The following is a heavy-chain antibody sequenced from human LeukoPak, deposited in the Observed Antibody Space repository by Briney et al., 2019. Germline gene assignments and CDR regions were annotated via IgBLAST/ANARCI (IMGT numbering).Heavy chain of an antibody. Sequence: GGSLRLSCAASGFTVSSNYMSWVRQAPGKGLEWVSVIYSGGSTFYADSVKGRFTISRDNSKNTLYLQMNSLRAEDTAVYYCASGSGSYRTPYYYMDVWGTGTTVTVSS. J-gene: IGHJ6*03. D-gene: IGHD3-10*01. CDR3: ASGSGSYRTPYYYMDV. CDR2: IYSGGST. CDR1: GFTVSSNY. V-gene: IGHV3-53*01.